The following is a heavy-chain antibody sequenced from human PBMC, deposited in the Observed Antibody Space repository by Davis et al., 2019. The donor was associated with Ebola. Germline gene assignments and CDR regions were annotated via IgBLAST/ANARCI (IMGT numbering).Heavy chain of an antibody. J-gene: IGHJ4*02. CDR3: ATPAPGIAAAGTPPIFDY. Sequence: ASVTVSCKASGYTFTSYGISWVRQAPGQGLEWMGWISAYNGNTNYAQKLQGRVTMTTDTSTSTAYMELRSLRSDDTAVYYCATPAPGIAAAGTPPIFDYWGQGTLVTVSS. D-gene: IGHD6-13*01. CDR1: GYTFTSYG. CDR2: ISAYNGNT. V-gene: IGHV1-18*01.